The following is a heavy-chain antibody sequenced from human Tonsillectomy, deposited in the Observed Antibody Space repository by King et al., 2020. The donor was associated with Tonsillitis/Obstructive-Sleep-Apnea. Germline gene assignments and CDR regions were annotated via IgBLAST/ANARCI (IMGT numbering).Heavy chain of an antibody. Sequence: EVQLVESGGGLVQPGGSLRLSCAPSGFTFSNYAMSWVRQAPGKGLEWVSAISDSGGRTLYAASVKGRFTISRDNSKNMLYLQLTSLRAEDTAIDYCAKDQGDYGFSHDWGQGTLGAVAS. J-gene: IGHJ1*01. D-gene: IGHD4-17*01. CDR1: GFTFSNYA. CDR3: AKDQGDYGFSHD. CDR2: ISDSGGRT. V-gene: IGHV3-23*04.